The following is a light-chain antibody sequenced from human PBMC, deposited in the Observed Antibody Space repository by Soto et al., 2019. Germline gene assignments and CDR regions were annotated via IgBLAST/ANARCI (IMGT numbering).Light chain of an antibody. Sequence: QSALTQPPSASGSPGQSVTISCTGTSSDVGGYNYVSWYQQHPGKAPKLMIYEVSKRPSGVPDRFSGSKSGNTASLTVSGLLAEDEAVYYCSSYAGSNNLGVFGTGTKVTVL. V-gene: IGLV2-8*01. CDR1: SSDVGGYNY. J-gene: IGLJ1*01. CDR2: EVS. CDR3: SSYAGSNNLGV.